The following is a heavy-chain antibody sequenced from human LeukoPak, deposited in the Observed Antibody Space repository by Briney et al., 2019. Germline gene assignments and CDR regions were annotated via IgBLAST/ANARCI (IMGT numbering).Heavy chain of an antibody. D-gene: IGHD4-17*01. Sequence: ASVKVSCKASGYTFTGYYMHWVRQAPGQGLEWMGWINPNSGGTNYAQKFQGRVTMTRDTSISTAYMELSRLRSDDTAVYYCATVRETGGDYDHPYYGMDVWGQGTTVTVSS. CDR3: ATVRETGGDYDHPYYGMDV. J-gene: IGHJ6*02. V-gene: IGHV1-2*02. CDR1: GYTFTGYY. CDR2: INPNSGGT.